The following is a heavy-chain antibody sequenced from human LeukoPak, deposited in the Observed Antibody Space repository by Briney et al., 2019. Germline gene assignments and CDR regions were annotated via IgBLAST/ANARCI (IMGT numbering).Heavy chain of an antibody. CDR1: GFTFSSYA. CDR3: AKDHCSGASCQGDY. J-gene: IGHJ4*02. D-gene: IGHD2-15*01. Sequence: PVGSLRLSCAASGFTFSSYAMSWVRQAPGKGLEWVSAISGSGGSTYYADSVKGRFTISRDNSKNTLYLQMNSLRAEDTAVYYCAKDHCSGASCQGDYWGQGTLVTVSS. V-gene: IGHV3-23*01. CDR2: ISGSGGST.